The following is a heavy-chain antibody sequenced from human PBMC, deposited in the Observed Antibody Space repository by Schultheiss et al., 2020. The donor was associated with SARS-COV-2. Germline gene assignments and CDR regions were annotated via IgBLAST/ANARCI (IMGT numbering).Heavy chain of an antibody. D-gene: IGHD3-10*01. CDR1: GFTFSSYS. CDR3: ASPGALLLSGFDY. V-gene: IGHV3-21*01. CDR2: ISSSSSYI. Sequence: GGSLRLSCAASGFTFSSYSMNWVRQAPGKGLEWVSSISSSSSYIYYADSVKGRFTISRDNAKNSLYLQMNSLRAEDTAVYYCASPGALLLSGFDYWGQGTLVTVSS. J-gene: IGHJ4*02.